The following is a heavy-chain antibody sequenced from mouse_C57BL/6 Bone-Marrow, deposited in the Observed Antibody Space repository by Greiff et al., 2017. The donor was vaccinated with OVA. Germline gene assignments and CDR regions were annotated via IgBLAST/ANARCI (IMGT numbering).Heavy chain of an antibody. CDR1: GFTFSSYA. CDR2: ISDGGSYT. D-gene: IGHD2-1*01. Sequence: EVMVVESGGGLVKPGGSLKLSCAASGFTFSSYAMSWVRQTPEKRLEWVATISDGGSYTYYPDNVKGRFTISRDNAKNNLYLQMSHLKSEDTAMYYCANLLSYWYFDVWGTGTTVTVSS. V-gene: IGHV5-4*03. J-gene: IGHJ1*03. CDR3: ANLLSYWYFDV.